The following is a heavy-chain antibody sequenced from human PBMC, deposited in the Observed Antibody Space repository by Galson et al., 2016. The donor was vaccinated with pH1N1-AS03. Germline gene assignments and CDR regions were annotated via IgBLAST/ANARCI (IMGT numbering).Heavy chain of an antibody. J-gene: IGHJ4*02. CDR3: ARDGGYSNSSPMGCFDH. V-gene: IGHV1-69*13. CDR1: GGTFNSYA. Sequence: SVKASCKASGGTFNSYAISWVRQAPGQGLEWMGGIIPIFGTANNAQRFQDRVTITADESTRTTYLELNNLRSEDTAVYYCARDGGYSNSSPMGCFDHWGQGTLVSVS. D-gene: IGHD1-26*01. CDR2: IIPIFGTA.